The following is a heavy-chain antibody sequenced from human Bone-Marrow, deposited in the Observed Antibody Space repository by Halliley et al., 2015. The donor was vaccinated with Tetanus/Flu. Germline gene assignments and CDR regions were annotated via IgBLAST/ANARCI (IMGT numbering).Heavy chain of an antibody. V-gene: IGHV3-21*01. CDR2: TYR. D-gene: IGHD3-10*01. J-gene: IGHJ4*02. CDR3: ARDGVNFNDSGRYYKGPMAY. Sequence: TYRYYTDSLKGRFTVPRDNAKDSLFRQMTSLRAEDTAVYYCARDGVNFNDSGRYYKGPMAYWGQGTLVTVSA.